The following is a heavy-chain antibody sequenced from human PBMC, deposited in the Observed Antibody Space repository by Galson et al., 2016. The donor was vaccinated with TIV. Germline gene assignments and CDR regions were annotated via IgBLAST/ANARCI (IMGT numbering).Heavy chain of an antibody. CDR2: IRSNTDGGTP. CDR1: GFTFSNAW. Sequence: SLRLSCAASGFTFSNAWMSWVRQAPGKGLEWVGRIRSNTDGGTPDYAAPVKGRFTISRDDSENTLYLQVNSLKIEDTAVYYCTTGLSRGSDYCGQGTLVTVSS. J-gene: IGHJ4*02. CDR3: TTGLSRGSDY. V-gene: IGHV3-15*05. D-gene: IGHD3-16*01.